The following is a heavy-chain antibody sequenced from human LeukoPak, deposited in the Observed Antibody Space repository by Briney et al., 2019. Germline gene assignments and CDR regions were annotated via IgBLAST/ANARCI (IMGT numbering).Heavy chain of an antibody. Sequence: SETLSLTCTVSGGSISSSSYYWGWIRQPPGKGLEWIGSIYYSGSTYYNPSLKSRVTISVDTSKNQFSLKLSSVTAVDTAVYYCARAGGSGWYGNYYYYMDVWGKGTTVTVSS. CDR2: IYYSGST. CDR1: GGSISSSSYY. J-gene: IGHJ6*03. V-gene: IGHV4-39*07. D-gene: IGHD6-19*01. CDR3: ARAGGSGWYGNYYYYMDV.